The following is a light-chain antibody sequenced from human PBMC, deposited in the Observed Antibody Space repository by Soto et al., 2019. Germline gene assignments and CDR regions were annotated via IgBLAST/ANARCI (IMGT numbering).Light chain of an antibody. CDR2: DAS. CDR1: QSISSW. Sequence: DIQMTQSPSTLSASIGDRVTITCRASQSISSWLAWYQQNPGKAPKLLIYDASTLESGVPSRFSGSGFGTEFTLTIISLQPDDFATYYCQQYHSFSRTFGQGTKVDIK. V-gene: IGKV1-5*01. J-gene: IGKJ1*01. CDR3: QQYHSFSRT.